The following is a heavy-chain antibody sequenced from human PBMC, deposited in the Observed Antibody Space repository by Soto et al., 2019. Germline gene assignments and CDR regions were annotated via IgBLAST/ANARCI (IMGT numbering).Heavy chain of an antibody. CDR2: ISGSGGST. CDR3: ARYSYIPSDAFDI. Sequence: EVQLLESGGGLVQPGGSLRLSCAASGFTFSNYGMSWVRQAPGKGLEWVSTISGSGGSTYYADSVKGRFTISRDSSKSTLYLQMNSLRAEDTAVYYCARYSYIPSDAFDILGQGTMVTVSS. J-gene: IGHJ3*02. D-gene: IGHD2-15*01. CDR1: GFTFSNYG. V-gene: IGHV3-23*01.